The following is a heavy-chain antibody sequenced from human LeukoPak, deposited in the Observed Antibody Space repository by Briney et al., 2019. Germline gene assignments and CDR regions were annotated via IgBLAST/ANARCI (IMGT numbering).Heavy chain of an antibody. CDR1: GGTFSSYA. Sequence: SVKVSCKASGGTFSSYAIGWVRQAPGQGLEWMGGIIPIFGTANCAQKFQGRVTITTDESTSTAYMELSSLRSEDTAVYYCARAPLRYFDWPTGYWGQGTLVTVSS. CDR2: IIPIFGTA. D-gene: IGHD3-9*01. CDR3: ARAPLRYFDWPTGY. J-gene: IGHJ4*02. V-gene: IGHV1-69*05.